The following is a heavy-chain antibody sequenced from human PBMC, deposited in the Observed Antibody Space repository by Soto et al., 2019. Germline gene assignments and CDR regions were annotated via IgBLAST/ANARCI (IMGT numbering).Heavy chain of an antibody. CDR1: GGSIRSISYY. CDR2: ISYTVTT. V-gene: IGHV4-39*01. D-gene: IGHD6-6*01. J-gene: IGHJ4*02. CDR3: ARRPGIPARFRHDYESNYFEF. Sequence: SETLSLTCTVSGGSIRSISYYWDWIRQPPWKGLEWIGSISYTVTTYYNPSLKSRVTISVDTSKNQFSLNLSSVTAADTAVFYCARRPGIPARFRHDYESNYFEFWGQGTMVTVSS.